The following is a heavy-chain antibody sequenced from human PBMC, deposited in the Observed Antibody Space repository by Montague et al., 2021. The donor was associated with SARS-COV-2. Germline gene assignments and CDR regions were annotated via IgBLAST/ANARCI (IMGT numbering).Heavy chain of an antibody. CDR2: IYYSGST. CDR1: GGSISSSSYY. D-gene: IGHD3-9*01. Sequence: SETLSLTCTVSGGSISSSSYYWGWIRQPPGKGLEWIGSIYYSGSTYYNPSLKSRVTISVDTSKNPFSLKLSSVTAADTAVYYCARDGSLRFEILIGLRHYYYGMDVWGQGTTVTVSS. J-gene: IGHJ6*02. CDR3: ARDGSLRFEILIGLRHYYYGMDV. V-gene: IGHV4-39*07.